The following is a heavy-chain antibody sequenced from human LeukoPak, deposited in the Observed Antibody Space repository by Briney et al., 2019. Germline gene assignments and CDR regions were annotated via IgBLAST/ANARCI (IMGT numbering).Heavy chain of an antibody. CDR1: GFIFSNFS. V-gene: IGHV3-30-3*01. D-gene: IGHD5-18*01. Sequence: GGALRLSCAGSGFIFSNFSPHRGRPTPDKGRECVAIMSSDGNTKYYANSVRGRFTVSRDNSKNTVYLQMNSLRVEDTAVYYCARERGYSYGYSDYWGQGTLVTVSS. CDR3: ARERGYSYGYSDY. CDR2: MSSDGNTK. J-gene: IGHJ4*02.